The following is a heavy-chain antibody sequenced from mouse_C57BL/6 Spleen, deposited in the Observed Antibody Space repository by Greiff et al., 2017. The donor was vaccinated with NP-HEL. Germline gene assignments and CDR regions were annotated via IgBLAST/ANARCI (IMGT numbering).Heavy chain of an antibody. CDR3: ASYYGSSYV. CDR1: GYTFTSYG. CDR2: IYPRSGNT. Sequence: QVQLQQSGAELARPGASVKLSCKASGYTFTSYGISWVKQRTGQGLEWIGEIYPRSGNTYYNEKFKGKATLTADKSSSTAYMELRSLTSEDSAVYFCASYYGSSYVWGQGTTLTVSS. D-gene: IGHD1-1*01. V-gene: IGHV1-81*01. J-gene: IGHJ2*01.